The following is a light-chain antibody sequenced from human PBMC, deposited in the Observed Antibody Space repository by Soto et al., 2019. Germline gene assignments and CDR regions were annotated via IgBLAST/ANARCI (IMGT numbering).Light chain of an antibody. V-gene: IGKV3-20*01. CDR3: QQFASSPLT. Sequence: IGLTQSQGTRSVSPGERATLSCRASQSVGRNYLAWYEQKPVQAPRLLIYTASSRATGIPDRFSGSGYGTDITLTIRRLEPEEFGVYDCQQFASSPLTFGGGTKVEGK. CDR2: TAS. CDR1: QSVGRNY. J-gene: IGKJ4*01.